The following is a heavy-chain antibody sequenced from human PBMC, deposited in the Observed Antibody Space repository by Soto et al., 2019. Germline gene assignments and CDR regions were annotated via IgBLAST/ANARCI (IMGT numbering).Heavy chain of an antibody. Sequence: AGGSLRLSCAASGFTVSSNYMSWVRQAPGKGLEWVSVIYSGGSTYYADSVKGRFTISRHNSKNTLYLQMNSLRAEDTAVYYCARFSSLYYYYYGMDVWGQGTTVTVS. CDR3: ARFSSLYYYYYGMDV. CDR1: GFTVSSNY. CDR2: IYSGGST. D-gene: IGHD2-2*01. J-gene: IGHJ6*02. V-gene: IGHV3-53*04.